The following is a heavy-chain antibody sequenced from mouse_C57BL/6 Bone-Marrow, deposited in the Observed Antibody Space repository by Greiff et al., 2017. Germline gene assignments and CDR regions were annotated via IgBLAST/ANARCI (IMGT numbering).Heavy chain of an antibody. CDR2: ISSGSSTI. Sequence: EVKVVESGGGLVKPGGSLKLSCAASGFTFSDYGMHWVRQAPEKGLEWVAYISSGSSTIYYADTVKGRFTISRDNAKNKLFLQMTSLRSEDTAMYYCATAGQFYYIDYWGQGTTLTVSS. J-gene: IGHJ2*01. CDR1: GFTFSDYG. V-gene: IGHV5-17*01. D-gene: IGHD4-1*01. CDR3: ATAGQFYYIDY.